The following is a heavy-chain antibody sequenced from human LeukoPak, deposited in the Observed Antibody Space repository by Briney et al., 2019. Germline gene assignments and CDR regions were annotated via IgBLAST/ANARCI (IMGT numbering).Heavy chain of an antibody. Sequence: ASVNVSCKVSGYTLTELSMHWVRQAPGKGLEWRGGFDPEDGETIYAQKFQGRVTMTEDTSTDTAYMELSSLRSEDTAVYYCATAVVRGVTLDPWGQGTLVTVSS. CDR1: GYTLTELS. J-gene: IGHJ5*02. V-gene: IGHV1-24*01. CDR2: FDPEDGET. CDR3: ATAVVRGVTLDP. D-gene: IGHD3-10*01.